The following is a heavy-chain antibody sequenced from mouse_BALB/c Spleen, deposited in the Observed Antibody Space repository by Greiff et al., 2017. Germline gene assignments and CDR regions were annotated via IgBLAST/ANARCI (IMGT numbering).Heavy chain of an antibody. CDR3: ARDRDEY. J-gene: IGHJ4*01. Sequence: VQLVESGPGLVQPSQSLSITCTVSGFSLTSYGVHWVRQPPGKGLEWLGMIWGDGSTDYNSALKSRLSISKDNSKSQVFLKMNSLQTDDTARYYCARDRDEYWGQGTSVTVSS. V-gene: IGHV2-6-7*01. D-gene: IGHD3-1*01. CDR2: IWGDGST. CDR1: GFSLTSYG.